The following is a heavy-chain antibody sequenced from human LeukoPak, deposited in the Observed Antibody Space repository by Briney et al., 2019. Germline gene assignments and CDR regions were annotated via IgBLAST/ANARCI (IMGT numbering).Heavy chain of an antibody. CDR1: GFTFSDYS. D-gene: IGHD5-24*01. V-gene: IGHV3-48*01. CDR2: IGIDSGNT. CDR3: ARDYKYAFDN. J-gene: IGHJ4*02. Sequence: GGSLRLSCAASGFTFSDYSMKWVRQAPGKGLEWISYIGIDSGNTNYADSVKGRFTISGDEAKNSLYLQMNSLRVEDTAVYYCARDYKYAFDNWGQGTLVTVSS.